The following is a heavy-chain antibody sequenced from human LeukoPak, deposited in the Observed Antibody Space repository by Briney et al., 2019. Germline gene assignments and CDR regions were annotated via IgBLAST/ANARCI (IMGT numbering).Heavy chain of an antibody. J-gene: IGHJ6*02. CDR3: ARSLSYYYYYGMDV. CDR2: IYYSGST. CDR1: GGSISSYY. V-gene: IGHV4-59*01. Sequence: PSQTLSLTCTVSGGSISSYYWSWIRQPPGKGLEWSGYIYYSGSTNYNPSLNSRVTISVDTSKNQFSLKLSSVTAADTAVYYCARSLSYYYYYGMDVRGQGTTVTVSS.